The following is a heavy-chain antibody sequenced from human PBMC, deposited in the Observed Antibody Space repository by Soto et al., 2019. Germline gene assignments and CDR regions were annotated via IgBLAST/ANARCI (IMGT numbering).Heavy chain of an antibody. D-gene: IGHD3-16*01. CDR3: ARGSTQFGWFDP. CDR1: GGTFSSYA. Sequence: SVKVSCKASGGTFSSYAISWVRQAPGQGLEWMGGMIPIFGTANYAQKFQGRVTITADESTSTAYMELSSLRSEDPAVYYCARGSTQFGWFDPWGQGTLVTVSS. V-gene: IGHV1-69*13. CDR2: MIPIFGTA. J-gene: IGHJ5*02.